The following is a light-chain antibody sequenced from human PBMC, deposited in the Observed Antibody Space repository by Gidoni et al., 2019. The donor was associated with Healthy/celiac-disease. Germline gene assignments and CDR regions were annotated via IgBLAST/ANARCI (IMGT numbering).Light chain of an antibody. V-gene: IGLV1-44*01. Sequence: QSVLTQPPSASGTPGQRVTLSCSGSSSNIGSNTVNWYQQLPGTAPKLLIHSNTQRPSGVPDRFSGSKSGTSASLAISGLQSEDEADYYCAAWDDSLNGWVFGGGTKLTVL. CDR1: SSNIGSNT. CDR2: SNT. CDR3: AAWDDSLNGWV. J-gene: IGLJ3*02.